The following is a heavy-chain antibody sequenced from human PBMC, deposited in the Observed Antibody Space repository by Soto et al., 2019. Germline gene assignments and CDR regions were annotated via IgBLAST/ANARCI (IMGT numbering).Heavy chain of an antibody. CDR1: GFTFSSFA. CDR2: ISGSGATI. D-gene: IGHD2-15*01. V-gene: IGHV3-23*01. Sequence: PGGSLRLSCAVSGFTFSSFAMTWVRQAPGKGLEWVSVISGSGATIYYADSVKGRSTISRDNSKNTLLLQMHSLRADDTAVYYCASSSGDMDNYGLDVWGQGTTVTVSS. J-gene: IGHJ6*02. CDR3: ASSSGDMDNYGLDV.